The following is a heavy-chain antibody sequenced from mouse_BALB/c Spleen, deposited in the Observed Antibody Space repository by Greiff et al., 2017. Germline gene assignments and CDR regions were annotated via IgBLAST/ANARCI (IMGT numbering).Heavy chain of an antibody. J-gene: IGHJ4*01. CDR2: IWGDGST. CDR3: ARDPHYYGSSYEGYAMDY. Sequence: QVQLKESGPGLVAPSQSLSITCTVSGFSLTGYGVNWVRQPPGKGLEWLGMIWGDGSTDYNSALKSRLSISKDNSKSQVFLKMNSLQTDDTARYYCARDPHYYGSSYEGYAMDYWGQGTSVTVSS. CDR1: GFSLTGYG. V-gene: IGHV2-6-7*01. D-gene: IGHD1-1*01.